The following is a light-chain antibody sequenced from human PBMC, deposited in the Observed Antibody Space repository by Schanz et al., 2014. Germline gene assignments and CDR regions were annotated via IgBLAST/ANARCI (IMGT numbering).Light chain of an antibody. Sequence: QSALTQPASVSGSPGQSITISCTGTSSDVGGYNYVSWYQQHPGKAPKLMIYDVSNRPSGVPDRFSGSKSGNTASLTISGLQAEDEGDYYCQSYDSSLSEWVFGGGTKLTVL. J-gene: IGLJ3*02. CDR3: QSYDSSLSEWV. V-gene: IGLV2-14*01. CDR2: DVS. CDR1: SSDVGGYNY.